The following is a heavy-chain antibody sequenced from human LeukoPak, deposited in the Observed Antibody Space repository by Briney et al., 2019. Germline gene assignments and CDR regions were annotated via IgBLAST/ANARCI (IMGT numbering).Heavy chain of an antibody. Sequence: LETLSLTCTVSGGSINTYYWSWIRQPPGKGLEWIGYIYYSGSTNYNPSLKSRVTISVDTSKNQFSLKLSSVAAADTAVYYCARHGAIVTTGYYYYAMDVWGQGTTVTVSS. CDR2: IYYSGST. J-gene: IGHJ6*02. CDR3: ARHGAIVTTGYYYYAMDV. CDR1: GGSINTYY. V-gene: IGHV4-59*08. D-gene: IGHD5-12*01.